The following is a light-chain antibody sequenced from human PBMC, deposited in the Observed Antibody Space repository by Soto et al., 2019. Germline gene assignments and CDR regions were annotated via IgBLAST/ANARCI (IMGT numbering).Light chain of an antibody. J-gene: IGLJ3*02. V-gene: IGLV1-44*01. CDR3: ASWDVSLEAWV. CDR1: ISNIGSNT. Sequence: QSVLIQPPSASGTPGQRVTIACSGSISNIGSNTVKWFQQVPGMAPRLLIYNDSQRPSGVPDRFSGSRSGTSASLAISGLQSDDEADFYCASWDVSLEAWVFGGGTKVTVL. CDR2: NDS.